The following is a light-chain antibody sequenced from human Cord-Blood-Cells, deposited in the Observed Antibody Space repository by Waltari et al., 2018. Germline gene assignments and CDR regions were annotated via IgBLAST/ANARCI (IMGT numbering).Light chain of an antibody. CDR1: SSDVGGYNY. J-gene: IGLJ3*02. CDR2: EVS. CDR3: SSYTSSSTLV. Sequence: QSALTQPASVSGSPGQSITISCTGTSSDVGGYNYVSWDQHHPGKAPKLMIYEVSNRPSGVSNRFSGSKSGNTASLTISGLQAEDEADYYCSSYTSSSTLVFGGGTKLTVL. V-gene: IGLV2-14*01.